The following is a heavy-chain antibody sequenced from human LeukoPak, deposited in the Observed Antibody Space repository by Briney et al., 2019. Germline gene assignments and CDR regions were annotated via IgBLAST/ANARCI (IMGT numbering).Heavy chain of an antibody. CDR1: GGTFTSYA. CDR3: ARVTLDGMDV. Sequence: SVKVSCKASGGTFTSYAISWVRQAPGQGLEWMGRIIPIFGIANYAQKFQGRVTITADKSTSTAYMELSSLRSEDTAVCYCARVTLDGMDVWGQGTTVTVSS. V-gene: IGHV1-69*04. J-gene: IGHJ6*02. CDR2: IIPIFGIA.